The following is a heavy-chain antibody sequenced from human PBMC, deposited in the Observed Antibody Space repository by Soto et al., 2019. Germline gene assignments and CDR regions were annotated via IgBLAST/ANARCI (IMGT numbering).Heavy chain of an antibody. D-gene: IGHD3-22*01. CDR1: GGSIISYY. V-gene: IGHV4-59*01. CDR2: IYYSGST. CDR3: ARVPFDYDIDAFDI. Sequence: SETLSLTCTVAGGSIISYYWSWIRQPPGKGLEWIGYIYYSGSTNYNPSLKSRVTISVDTSKNQFSLKLSSVTAADTAVYYCARVPFDYDIDAFDIWGQGTMVTVSS. J-gene: IGHJ3*02.